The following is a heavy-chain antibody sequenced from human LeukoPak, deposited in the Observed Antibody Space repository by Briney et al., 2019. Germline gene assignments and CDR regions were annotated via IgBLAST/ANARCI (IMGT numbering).Heavy chain of an antibody. V-gene: IGHV4-34*01. CDR3: ARVRRSRLAELDY. J-gene: IGHJ4*02. Sequence: PSETLPLTCAVYGGSFSGYYWSWIRQPPGKGLEWIGEINHSGSTNYNPSLKSRVTISIDTSKNQFSLKLRSVTATDTAVYYCARVRRSRLAELDYWGQGTLVTVSS. CDR1: GGSFSGYY. CDR2: INHSGST. D-gene: IGHD3-16*01.